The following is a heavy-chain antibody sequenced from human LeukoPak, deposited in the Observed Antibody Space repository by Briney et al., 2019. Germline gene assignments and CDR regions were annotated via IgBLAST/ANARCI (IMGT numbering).Heavy chain of an antibody. J-gene: IGHJ4*02. V-gene: IGHV3-21*01. Sequence: PGGSLRLSCAASGFTFSSYSMNWIRQAPGKRLEWVSSISSSTSYIYYADSVKGRFTISKDNAKNSLYLQMNSLRAEDTAVYYCARAGGSTVSHSDYWGRGTLVTVSS. CDR3: ARAGGSTVSHSDY. CDR1: GFTFSSYS. D-gene: IGHD4-17*01. CDR2: ISSSTSYI.